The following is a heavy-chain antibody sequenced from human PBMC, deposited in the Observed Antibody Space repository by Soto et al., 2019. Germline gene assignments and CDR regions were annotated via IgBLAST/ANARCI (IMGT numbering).Heavy chain of an antibody. CDR2: TYPGDSDT. CDR1: GNSFTRYW. CDR3: ARRVDPASIHAFDI. Sequence: AESLSTCCEVSGNSFTRYWIVWVLQMPGKGLEWMGITYPGDSDTRYSPSFQGQVTISADKSISTAYLQWSSLKASDTAMYYRARRVDPASIHAFDIWGQGTMVTVSS. V-gene: IGHV5-51*01. J-gene: IGHJ3*02.